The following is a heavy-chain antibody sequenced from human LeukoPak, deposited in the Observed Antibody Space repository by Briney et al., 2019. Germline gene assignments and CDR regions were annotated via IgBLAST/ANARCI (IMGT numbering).Heavy chain of an antibody. CDR3: ARARISSIAAAGDY. J-gene: IGHJ4*02. V-gene: IGHV3-30*04. CDR2: IRYDGSNK. D-gene: IGHD6-13*01. CDR1: GFTFSSYA. Sequence: GGSLRLSCAASGFTFSSYAMHWVRQAPGKGLEWVAVIRYDGSNKYYADSVKGRFTISRDNSKNTLYLQMNSLRAEDTAVYYCARARISSIAAAGDYWGQGTLVTVSS.